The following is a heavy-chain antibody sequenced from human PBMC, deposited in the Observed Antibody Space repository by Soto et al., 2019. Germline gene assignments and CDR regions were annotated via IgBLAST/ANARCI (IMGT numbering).Heavy chain of an antibody. CDR2: ISGYNGNT. J-gene: IGHJ4*02. D-gene: IGHD2-21*02. CDR1: GYTFTSNC. V-gene: IGHV1-18*04. Sequence: ASVKVSCKASGYTFTSNCVSWVRQAPGQGLEWLGWISGYNGNTNYERKFQDRLTVTTDTSTSTAYMELRSLGSDDTAIYYCARDQDGDNIDYWGQGTLVTVSS. CDR3: ARDQDGDNIDY.